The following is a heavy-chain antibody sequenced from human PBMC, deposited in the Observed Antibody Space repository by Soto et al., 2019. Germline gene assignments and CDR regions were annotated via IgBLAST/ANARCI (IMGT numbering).Heavy chain of an antibody. CDR2: IYYTGTT. D-gene: IGHD1-1*01. CDR3: ARLTTSSGWYIFAS. V-gene: IGHV4-61*01. CDR1: GGSVSSSFFY. J-gene: IGHJ4*02. Sequence: SETLSLTCTVSGGSVSSSFFYWSWVRQPPGQRLEWIGYIYYTGTTNYNHYLASRVAMSVDTSKKQFTLNLRSLTAADTARYYCARLTTSSGWYIFASWGQGVLVTVPS.